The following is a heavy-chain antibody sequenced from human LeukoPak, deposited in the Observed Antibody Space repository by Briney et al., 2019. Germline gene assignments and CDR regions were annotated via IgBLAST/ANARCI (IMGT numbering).Heavy chain of an antibody. CDR1: GGSISSGGYY. CDR3: ASGFPDDY. D-gene: IGHD1-14*01. V-gene: IGHV4-30-2*01. CDR2: IYHSGST. J-gene: IGHJ4*02. Sequence: SETLSLTCTVSGGSISSGGYYWSWIRQPPGKGLEWIGYIYHSGSTYYNPSLKSRVTISVDRSKNQFSLKLSSVTAADTAVYYCASGFPDDYWGQGTLVTVSS.